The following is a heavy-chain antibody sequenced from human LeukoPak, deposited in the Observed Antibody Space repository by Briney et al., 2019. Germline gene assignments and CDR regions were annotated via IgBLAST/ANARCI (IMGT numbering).Heavy chain of an antibody. CDR3: ARRKRYFDWLPDYYYYGMDV. CDR1: GYSFTSYW. Sequence: PGESLKISCKGSGYSFTSYWIGWVRQMPGKGLEWMGIIYPGDSDTRYSPSFQGHVTISADKSISTAYLQWSSLKASDTAMYHCARRKRYFDWLPDYYYYGMDVWGKGTTVTVSS. V-gene: IGHV5-51*03. CDR2: IYPGDSDT. D-gene: IGHD3-9*01. J-gene: IGHJ6*04.